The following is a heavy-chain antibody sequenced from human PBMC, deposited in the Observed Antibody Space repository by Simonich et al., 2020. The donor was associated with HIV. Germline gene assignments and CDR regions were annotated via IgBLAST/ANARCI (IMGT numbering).Heavy chain of an antibody. CDR1: GYNFPNYW. CDR2: IYPGDSDT. Sequence: EVQLVQSGAAVKKPGESLKISCKGSGYNFPNYWIGWVRQMSGKGLEWMGIIYPGDSDTTYSPSFQGQVTISADKSISTAYLQWSSLKASDTAMYYCVRRMAGTDAFDIWGQGTMVTVSS. D-gene: IGHD6-19*01. CDR3: VRRMAGTDAFDI. V-gene: IGHV5-51*03. J-gene: IGHJ3*02.